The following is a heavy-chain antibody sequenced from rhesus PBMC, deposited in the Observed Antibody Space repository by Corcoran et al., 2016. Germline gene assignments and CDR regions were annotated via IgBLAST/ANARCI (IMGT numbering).Heavy chain of an antibody. CDR1: GFPFSSYG. Sequence: EVQLVESGGGLVQPGGSLRLSCAASGFPFSSYGMSWVRQAPGKGLEWVSSISSASRYIYYADSVKGRFTISRDNAKNSLSLQMNSLRAEDTAVYYCARATGSYKNWYFDLWGPGTPITISS. J-gene: IGHJ2*01. CDR3: ARATGSYKNWYFDL. V-gene: IGHV3S16*01. CDR2: ISSASRYI. D-gene: IGHD1-44*02.